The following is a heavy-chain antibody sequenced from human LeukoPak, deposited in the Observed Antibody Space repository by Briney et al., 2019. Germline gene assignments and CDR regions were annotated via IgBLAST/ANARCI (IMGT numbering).Heavy chain of an antibody. V-gene: IGHV3-9*01. CDR3: AKGLYGSWSYYGSWDN. CDR2: ISWNSGTI. Sequence: PGGSLRLSCAVSGFTFSSHWMHWVRQAPGKGLEGASSISWNSGTIGYGDSVKGRFTISRDKAKNSLYLQMKSLRAEDTAFYFCAKGLYGSWSYYGSWDNWGQGTLVTVSS. J-gene: IGHJ4*02. CDR1: GFTFSSHW. D-gene: IGHD3-10*01.